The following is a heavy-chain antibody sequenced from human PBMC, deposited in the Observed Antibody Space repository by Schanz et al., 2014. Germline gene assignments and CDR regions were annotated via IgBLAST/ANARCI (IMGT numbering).Heavy chain of an antibody. CDR1: GFTVSGNH. CDR2: TYRGGST. V-gene: IGHV3-66*01. D-gene: IGHD5-12*01. J-gene: IGHJ4*02. Sequence: EVQVVESGGGLVQPGGSLRLSCAASGFTVSGNHMSWVRQAPGKGLEWVSLTYRGGSTYYTDSVKGRFTISRDNSKNTVYLQMNSLRAEDTAVYYCARDRGNDLSYYFDYWGQGTLATVSS. CDR3: ARDRGNDLSYYFDY.